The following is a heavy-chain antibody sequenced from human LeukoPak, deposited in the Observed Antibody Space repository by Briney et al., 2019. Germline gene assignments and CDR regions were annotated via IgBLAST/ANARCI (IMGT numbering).Heavy chain of an antibody. J-gene: IGHJ3*02. CDR1: GDSFSSHY. CDR2: ISHIGRT. CDR3: ASDLVTVTKGFDI. Sequence: PSETLSLTCAVSGDSFSSHYWTWIRQSPGTGLEWIGYISHIGRTNYNPSLKSRVTISIDTSKNQFSLKLRSVTAADTAVYYCASDLVTVTKGFDIWGQGTMVSVSS. D-gene: IGHD4-17*01. V-gene: IGHV4-59*11.